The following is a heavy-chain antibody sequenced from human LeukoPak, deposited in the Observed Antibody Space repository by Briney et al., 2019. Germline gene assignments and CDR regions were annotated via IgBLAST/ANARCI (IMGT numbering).Heavy chain of an antibody. CDR3: ARDLVGYSHGYGVYYFDY. CDR1: GFTFSSYS. V-gene: IGHV3-48*02. J-gene: IGHJ4*02. CDR2: ISSSSSTI. D-gene: IGHD5-18*01. Sequence: GGSLRLSCAASGFTFSSYSMNWVRQAPGKGLEWVSYISSSSSTIYYADSVKGRFTISRDNAKNSLYLQMNSLRDEDTAVYYCARDLVGYSHGYGVYYFDYWGQGTLVTVSS.